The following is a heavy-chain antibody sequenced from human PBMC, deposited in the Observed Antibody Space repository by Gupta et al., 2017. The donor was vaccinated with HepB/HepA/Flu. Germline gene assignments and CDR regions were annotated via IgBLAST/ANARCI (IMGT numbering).Heavy chain of an antibody. CDR2: ISYDGSNK. J-gene: IGHJ3*02. D-gene: IGHD2-15*01. V-gene: IGHV3-30-3*01. CDR1: GFTFSSYA. CDR3: ARDYCSGGSCRGDAFDI. Sequence: QVQLVESGGGVVQPGRCLRLSCAASGFTFSSYALHWVRQAPGKGLVWVAVISYDGSNKYYADSVKGRFTISRDNSKNTLYLQMNSLRAEDTAVYYWARDYCSGGSCRGDAFDIWGQGTMVTVSS.